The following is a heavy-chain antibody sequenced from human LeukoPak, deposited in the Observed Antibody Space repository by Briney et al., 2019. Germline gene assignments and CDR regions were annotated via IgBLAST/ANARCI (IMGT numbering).Heavy chain of an antibody. V-gene: IGHV3-30-3*01. Sequence: PGGSLRLSCTSSGFTFRDYGMSWVRQAPGKGLEWVAVISYDGSNKYYADSVKGRFTISRDNSKNTLYLQMNSLRAEDTAVYYCARDTSYGSGYFDYWGQGTLVTVSS. D-gene: IGHD3-10*01. CDR2: ISYDGSNK. J-gene: IGHJ4*02. CDR1: GFTFRDYG. CDR3: ARDTSYGSGYFDY.